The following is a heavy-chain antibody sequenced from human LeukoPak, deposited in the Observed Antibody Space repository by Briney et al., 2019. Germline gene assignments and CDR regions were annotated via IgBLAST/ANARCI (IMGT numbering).Heavy chain of an antibody. V-gene: IGHV1-2*02. CDR3: AREEVIAAAGPTLDY. CDR2: INPNSGGT. CDR1: GYTFTDYY. J-gene: IGHJ4*02. Sequence: ASVKVSCKASGYTFTDYYMHWVRQAPGQGLEWLDGINPNSGGTNYAQKFQGRVTMTRDTSISTAYMELSRLRSDDTAVFYCAREEVIAAAGPTLDYWGQGALVTVSS. D-gene: IGHD6-13*01.